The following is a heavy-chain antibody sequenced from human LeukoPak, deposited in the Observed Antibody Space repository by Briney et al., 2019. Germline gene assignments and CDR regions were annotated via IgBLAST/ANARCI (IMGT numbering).Heavy chain of an antibody. J-gene: IGHJ4*02. CDR2: INPKRGGT. CDR1: GYSFTGYY. Sequence: ASVKVSCKASGYSFTGYYMHWVRQAPGQGLEWMGRINPKRGGTNYAQKFQGRVTLTRDTSISTAHMELSRLTSDDTAVYYCARDQEGFDYWGQGTLVTVSS. CDR3: ARDQEGFDY. V-gene: IGHV1-2*06.